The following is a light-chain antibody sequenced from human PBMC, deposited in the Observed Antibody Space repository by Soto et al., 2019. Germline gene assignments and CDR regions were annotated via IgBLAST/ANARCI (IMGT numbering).Light chain of an antibody. CDR2: GAS. Sequence: EIVMTQSPATLSVSPGERATLSCRASQSVSNNLAWYQKKPGQAPRLLIYGASTRATGIPARFSGSGSGTEFTLTISSLQSEDFAFYYCQKYNNWWTFGKGTRVDIK. J-gene: IGKJ1*01. V-gene: IGKV3-15*01. CDR1: QSVSNN. CDR3: QKYNNWWT.